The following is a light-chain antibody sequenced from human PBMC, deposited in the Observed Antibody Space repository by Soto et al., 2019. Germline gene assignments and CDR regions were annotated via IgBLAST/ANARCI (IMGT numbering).Light chain of an antibody. V-gene: IGKV1-39*01. CDR2: AAS. CDR1: QSISSY. CDR3: QQSYTTPYT. Sequence: DIQMTQSPSSLSAFAGDRVTISCRAGQSISSYLNWYQQKPGKAPKLLIYAASSLQSGVTTRFSGSGSGTDFTLTISKLQPEDFATYYCQQSYTTPYTFGQGTKLEIK. J-gene: IGKJ2*01.